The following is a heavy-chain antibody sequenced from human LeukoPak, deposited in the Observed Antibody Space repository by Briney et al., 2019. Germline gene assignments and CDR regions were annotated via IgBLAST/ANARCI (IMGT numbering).Heavy chain of an antibody. CDR1: GGSISSYY. Sequence: SETLSLTCTVSGGSISSYYWSWIRQPPGKGLEWIGYIYYSGSTNYNPSLKSRVTISVDTSKNQFSLKLSSVTAADTAVYYCARDHTLGTDWYFDLWGRGTLVTVSS. J-gene: IGHJ2*01. CDR2: IYYSGST. V-gene: IGHV4-59*01. CDR3: ARDHTLGTDWYFDL.